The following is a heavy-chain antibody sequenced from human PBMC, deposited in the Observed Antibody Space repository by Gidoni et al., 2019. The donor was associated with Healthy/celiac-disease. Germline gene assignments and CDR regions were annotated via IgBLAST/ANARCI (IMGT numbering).Heavy chain of an antibody. D-gene: IGHD6-19*01. CDR3: ARVEISGWYYYFDY. J-gene: IGHJ4*02. Sequence: QVQLVQSGAAVTKPGASVKVSCKASGYTFTSYGISWVRQAPGQGLEWMGWISAYNGNSNSAQKLQGRVTMTTDTSTSTASVELRSLRSDDTAMYYCARVEISGWYYYFDYWGQGTLVTVSS. CDR1: GYTFTSYG. CDR2: ISAYNGNS. V-gene: IGHV1-18*01.